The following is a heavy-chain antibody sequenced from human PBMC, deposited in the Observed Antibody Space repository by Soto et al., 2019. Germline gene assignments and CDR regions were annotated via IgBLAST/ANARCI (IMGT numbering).Heavy chain of an antibody. V-gene: IGHV1-24*01. CDR3: APGRDIFGVATKVSGMDG. D-gene: IGHD3-3*02. CDR1: GYTLTELS. J-gene: IGHJ6*02. Sequence: ASVKVSCKVSGYTLTELSMHWVRQAPGKGLEWMGGFDPEDGETIYAQKFQGRVTMTEDTSTDTAYMELSSLRSEDTAVYYCAPGRDIFGVATKVSGMDGWGQRTTGTVSS. CDR2: FDPEDGET.